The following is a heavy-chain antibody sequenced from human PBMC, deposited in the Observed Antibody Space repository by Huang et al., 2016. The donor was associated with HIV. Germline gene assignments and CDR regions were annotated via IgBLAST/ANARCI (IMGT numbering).Heavy chain of an antibody. V-gene: IGHV3-30*02. D-gene: IGHD6-13*01. J-gene: IGHJ3*01. CDR3: VKERGSSRARSSFDF. Sequence: QVRLVESGGGVVQPGASLTLSCSASGFPFSAYGMDWVRQAPGKGLEWVSVRRYEGNNDYLRGSVKGRCTISRDNSNNTLYLRMNSLRPEDTAVYYCVKERGSSRARSSFDFWGQGTSVIVSS. CDR1: GFPFSAYG. CDR2: RRYEGNND.